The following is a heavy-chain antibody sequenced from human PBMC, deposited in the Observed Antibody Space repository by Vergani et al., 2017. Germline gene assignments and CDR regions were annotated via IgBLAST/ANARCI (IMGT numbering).Heavy chain of an antibody. CDR1: GRSFSGYY. CDR3: ARVQELYDFWSGYRVRYYYYMDV. V-gene: IGHV4-34*01. J-gene: IGHJ6*03. Sequence: QVQLQQWGAGLLKPSETLSLTCAVYGRSFSGYYWSWIRQPPGKGLEWIGEINHSGSTNYNPSLKSRVTISVDTSKNQFSLKLGSVTAADTAVYYCARVQELYDFWSGYRVRYYYYMDVWGKGTTVTVSS. CDR2: INHSGST. D-gene: IGHD3-3*01.